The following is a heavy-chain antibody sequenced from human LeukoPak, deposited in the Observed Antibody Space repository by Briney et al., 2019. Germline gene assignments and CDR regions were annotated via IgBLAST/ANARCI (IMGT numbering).Heavy chain of an antibody. D-gene: IGHD1-26*01. CDR3: AVPSGSYYGGDAFDI. V-gene: IGHV3-21*01. CDR1: GFTFSSYS. Sequence: PGGSLRLSCAASGFTFSSYSMSWVRQAPGKGLEWVSSISSSSSYIYYADSVKGRFTISRDNAKNSLHLQMNSLRAEDTAVYYCAVPSGSYYGGDAFDIWGQGTMVTVSS. CDR2: ISSSSSYI. J-gene: IGHJ3*02.